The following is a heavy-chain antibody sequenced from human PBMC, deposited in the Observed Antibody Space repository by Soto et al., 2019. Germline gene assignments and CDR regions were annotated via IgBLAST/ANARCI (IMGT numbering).Heavy chain of an antibody. J-gene: IGHJ5*02. D-gene: IGHD2-2*01. CDR3: ARWIPTRVDIVVVGWFDP. V-gene: IGHV6-1*01. Sequence: PSETLSLTCAISGDSVSSNSAAWNWIRQSPSRGLEWLGRTYYRSKWYNDYAVSVKSRITINPDTSKNQFSLQLNSVTPEDTAVYYCARWIPTRVDIVVVGWFDPWGQGTLVTVSS. CDR1: GDSVSSNSAA. CDR2: TYYRSKWYN.